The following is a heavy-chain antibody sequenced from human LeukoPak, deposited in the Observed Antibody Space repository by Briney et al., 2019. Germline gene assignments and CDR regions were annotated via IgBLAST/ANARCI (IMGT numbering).Heavy chain of an antibody. D-gene: IGHD3-9*01. CDR2: IVVGSGNT. V-gene: IGHV1-58*02. CDR1: GFTFTSSA. CDR3: AAVPDYDILTGP. J-gene: IGHJ5*02. Sequence: SVKVSCKASGFTFTSSAMQWVRQARGQRLEWIGWIVVGSGNTNYAQKFQERITITRDMSTSTAYMELSSLRSEDTAVYYCAAVPDYDILTGPWGQGTLVTVSS.